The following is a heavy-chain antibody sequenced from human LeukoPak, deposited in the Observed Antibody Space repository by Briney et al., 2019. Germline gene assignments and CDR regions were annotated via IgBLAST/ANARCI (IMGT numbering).Heavy chain of an antibody. CDR3: ARALVDRGYDY. J-gene: IGHJ4*02. V-gene: IGHV3-48*01. D-gene: IGHD5-12*01. CDR2: ISSSSSTI. CDR1: GFTFSSYS. Sequence: GGSLRLSCAASGFTFSSYSMNWVRQAPGKGLEWVSYISSSSSTIYYADSVKGRFTISRDNAKNSLYLQMNSLRAEDTAVYYCARALVDRGYDYWGQGTLVTVSS.